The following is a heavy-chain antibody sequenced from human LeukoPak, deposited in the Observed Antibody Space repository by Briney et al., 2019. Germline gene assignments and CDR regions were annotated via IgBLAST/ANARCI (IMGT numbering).Heavy chain of an antibody. D-gene: IGHD3-22*01. CDR3: ARTLYCYDSSGYYQAFDI. Sequence: PSETLSFTCTVSGGSISSSSYYWGWIRQPPGKGLEWIGSIYYSGSTYYNPSLKSRVTISVDTSKNQFSLKLSSVTAADTAVYYCARTLYCYDSSGYYQAFDIWGQGTMVTVSS. V-gene: IGHV4-39*01. CDR2: IYYSGST. J-gene: IGHJ3*02. CDR1: GGSISSSSYY.